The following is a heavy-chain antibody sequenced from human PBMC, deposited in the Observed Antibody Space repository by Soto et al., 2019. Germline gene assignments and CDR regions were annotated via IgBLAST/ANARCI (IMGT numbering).Heavy chain of an antibody. Sequence: GGSLSLSCAASGFTFSSYAMSWVRQAPGKGLEWVSAISGSGGSTYYADSVKGRFTISRDNSKNTLYLQMNSLRAEDTAVYYCAKGLDYYGSGSPHYWGQGTLVTVSS. D-gene: IGHD3-10*01. CDR3: AKGLDYYGSGSPHY. CDR2: ISGSGGST. J-gene: IGHJ4*02. CDR1: GFTFSSYA. V-gene: IGHV3-23*01.